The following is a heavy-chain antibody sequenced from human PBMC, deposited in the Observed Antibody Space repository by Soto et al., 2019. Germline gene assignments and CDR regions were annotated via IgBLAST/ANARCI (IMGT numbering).Heavy chain of an antibody. V-gene: IGHV4-30-4*01. CDR1: GGSISSGEYY. CDR3: ASYSSGWYAVSH. J-gene: IGHJ4*02. D-gene: IGHD6-19*01. Sequence: SETLSLTCTVSGGSISSGEYYWTWIRQPPGKGLEWIGYISYSGSTHYSPSLKSRVSITVDTSKNQFSLNLASVSAEDTAVYYCASYSSGWYAVSHWGQGTLVTVSS. CDR2: ISYSGST.